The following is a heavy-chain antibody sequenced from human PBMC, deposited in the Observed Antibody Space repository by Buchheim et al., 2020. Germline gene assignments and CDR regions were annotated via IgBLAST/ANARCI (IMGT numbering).Heavy chain of an antibody. J-gene: IGHJ6*02. CDR2: VSASGDS. CDR1: GGSITGSY. CDR3: ARDCGGDCYGHYYGLDV. Sequence: QVQLQESGPGLVKPSETLSLTCNVSGGSITGSYWSWIRQPPGKGLEWIGYVSASGDSIYNPYLESRVTMSVETSKNQFSFKLRSATAADTAIYYCARDCGGDCYGHYYGLDVWGQGTT. D-gene: IGHD2-21*02. V-gene: IGHV4-59*12.